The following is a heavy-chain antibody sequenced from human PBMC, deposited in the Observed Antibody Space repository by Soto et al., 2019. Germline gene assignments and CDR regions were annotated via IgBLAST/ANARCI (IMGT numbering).Heavy chain of an antibody. V-gene: IGHV1-69*05. CDR1: GGTFSSYA. D-gene: IGHD6-25*01. Sequence: ASVKVSCKASGGTFSSYAISWVRQAPGQGLEWMGGIIPIFGTANYAQKFQGRVTITRDTSASTAYMELSSLRSEDTAVYYCARGTKPAQDLWGRGTLVTVSS. J-gene: IGHJ2*01. CDR3: ARGTKPAQDL. CDR2: IIPIFGTA.